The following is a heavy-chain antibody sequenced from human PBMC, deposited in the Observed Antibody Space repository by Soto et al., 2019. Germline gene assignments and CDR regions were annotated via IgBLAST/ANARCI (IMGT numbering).Heavy chain of an antibody. CDR3: AKPPGGGEPF. CDR1: GFAFGSYA. CDR2: IGGGGDRT. Sequence: EVQLLESGGGLVQPGGSLRLSCAASGFAFGSYAMNWVRQAPGKGLEWVSTIGGGGDRTYYADLVKGRFTISRDNSKNRLYLQMNSLRAEDTAVYYCAKPPGGGEPFWGQGTLVTVSS. V-gene: IGHV3-23*01. J-gene: IGHJ4*02. D-gene: IGHD2-15*01.